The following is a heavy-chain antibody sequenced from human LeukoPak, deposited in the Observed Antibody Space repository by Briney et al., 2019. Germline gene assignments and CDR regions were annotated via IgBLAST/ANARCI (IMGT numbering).Heavy chain of an antibody. Sequence: SGTLSLTCTVSGGSISSYYWSWIRQPAGKGLEWIGRIYTSGSTNYNPSLKSRVTMSVDTSKNQFSLKPSSVTAADTAVYYCARDKRSGYSNYYFDYWGQGTLVTVSS. CDR2: IYTSGST. V-gene: IGHV4-4*07. D-gene: IGHD4-11*01. CDR3: ARDKRSGYSNYYFDY. CDR1: GGSISSYY. J-gene: IGHJ4*02.